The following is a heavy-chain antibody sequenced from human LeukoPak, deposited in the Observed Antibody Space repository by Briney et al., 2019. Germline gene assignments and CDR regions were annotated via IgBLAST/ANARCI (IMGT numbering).Heavy chain of an antibody. CDR3: AKGGLIWDYSYYFDY. J-gene: IGHJ4*02. CDR1: GFTFSNYA. CDR2: ISGSGTKT. V-gene: IGHV3-23*01. D-gene: IGHD5-18*01. Sequence: GGSLRLSCAASGFTFSNYAMNWVRQAPEKGLEWVSTISGSGTKTYYADSVKGRFTISRDNSKNKVSLQMNSLRAEDTALYYCAKGGLIWDYSYYFDYWGQGMLVTVSA.